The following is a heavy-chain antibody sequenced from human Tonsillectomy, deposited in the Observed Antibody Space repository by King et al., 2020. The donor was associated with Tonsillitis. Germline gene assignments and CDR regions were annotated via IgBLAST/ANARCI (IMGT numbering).Heavy chain of an antibody. J-gene: IGHJ6*02. CDR2: ISSSSSYI. D-gene: IGHD2-15*01. V-gene: IGHV3-21*01. Sequence: VQLVESGGGLVKPGGSLRLSCAASGFTFSSYSMNWVRQAPGKGLEWVSSISSSSSYIYYADSVKGRFTISRDNAKNSLYLQMNSLRAEDTAVYYCARGPGVVVAAIHYYYYYGMDVWGQGTTVTVSS. CDR3: ARGPGVVVAAIHYYYYYGMDV. CDR1: GFTFSSYS.